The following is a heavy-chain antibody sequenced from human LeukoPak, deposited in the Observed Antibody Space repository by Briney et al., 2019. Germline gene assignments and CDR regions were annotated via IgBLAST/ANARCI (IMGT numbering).Heavy chain of an antibody. CDR2: IYYSGST. V-gene: IGHV4-59*01. D-gene: IGHD3-22*01. J-gene: IGHJ5*02. CDR1: GGSISSYY. CDR3: ARDSRGYYSWFDP. Sequence: WETLSLTCAVSGGSISSYYLSWIRQPPGKGLEWVGYIYYSGSTNYNPSLKRRVTISVDTSKNQFSLKLSSVTAADTAVYYCARDSRGYYSWFDPWGQGTLVTVSS.